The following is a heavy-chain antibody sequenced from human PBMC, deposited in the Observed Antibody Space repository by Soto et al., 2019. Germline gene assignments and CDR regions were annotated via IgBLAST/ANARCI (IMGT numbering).Heavy chain of an antibody. D-gene: IGHD3-16*01. CDR2: TVPRFGSP. J-gene: IGHJ6*02. CDR3: ARDRIQLRLGKYSFNGMDV. Sequence: QVQLVQSGAEMRKPGSCLRFSCRPPGGPFSAFALGGLRQALGQGLEWMGGTVPRFGSPNSPQKFGGRVTISADTSTSTVYMEVSSLRFDDTAVYFCARDRIQLRLGKYSFNGMDVWGQGTTITVSS. CDR1: GGPFSAFA. V-gene: IGHV1-69*06.